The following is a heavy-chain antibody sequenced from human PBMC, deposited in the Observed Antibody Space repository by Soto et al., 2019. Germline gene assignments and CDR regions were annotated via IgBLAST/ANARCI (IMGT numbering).Heavy chain of an antibody. CDR3: ATEIFTTPVPNRGMDV. J-gene: IGHJ6*02. CDR1: EFTFSPYA. V-gene: IGHV3-30-3*01. D-gene: IGHD2-2*01. Sequence: QVQLVESGGGVVQPGRSLRLSCAASEFTFSPYAMHWVRQAPGKGLEWVSVISYDGNKQYYADSVKGRVTISRDTAKNTLDPEMEILRTEDTPRYFCATEIFTTPVPNRGMDVWGQGTTVSVSS. CDR2: ISYDGNKQ.